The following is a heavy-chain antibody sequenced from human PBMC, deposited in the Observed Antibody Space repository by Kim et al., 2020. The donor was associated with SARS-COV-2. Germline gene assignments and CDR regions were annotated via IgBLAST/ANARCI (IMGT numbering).Heavy chain of an antibody. D-gene: IGHD3-22*01. CDR3: ARVEWGYYDTSGYPGPTYFDY. V-gene: IGHV4-61*01. Sequence: SETLSLTCTVSGGSVNSASYYWSWIRQPPGKGLEWIGYIYYSGSTKFNPSLKSRSSISLDTTKNQFSLKLSSVTAADTAVYYCARVEWGYYDTSGYPGPTYFDYWGQGTLVTVSS. J-gene: IGHJ4*02. CDR2: IYYSGST. CDR1: GGSVNSASYY.